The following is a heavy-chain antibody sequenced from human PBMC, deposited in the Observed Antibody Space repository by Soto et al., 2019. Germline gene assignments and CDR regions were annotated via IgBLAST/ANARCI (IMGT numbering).Heavy chain of an antibody. J-gene: IGHJ4*02. CDR1: GGSISSGGYY. Sequence: SETLSLTCTVSGGSISSGGYYWSWIRQHPGKGLEWIGYIYYSGSTYYNPSLKSRVTISVDTSKNQSSLKLSSVTAADTAVYYCARTLESSYSNYDGVIDYWGQGTLVTVSS. V-gene: IGHV4-31*03. D-gene: IGHD4-4*01. CDR2: IYYSGST. CDR3: ARTLESSYSNYDGVIDY.